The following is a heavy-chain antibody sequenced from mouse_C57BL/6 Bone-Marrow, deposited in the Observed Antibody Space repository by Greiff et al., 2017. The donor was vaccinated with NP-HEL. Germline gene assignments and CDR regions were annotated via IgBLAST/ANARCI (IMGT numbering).Heavy chain of an antibody. CDR2: FHPYNDDT. J-gene: IGHJ1*03. Sequence: QVQLQQSGAELVKPGASVKMSCKASGYTFTTYPIEWMKQNHGKSLEWIGNFHPYNDDTKYNEKFKGKATLTVEKSSSTVYLELSRLTYDDSAVYYCARGRKSYYYGSSYWYFDVWGTGTTVTVSS. V-gene: IGHV1-47*01. CDR3: ARGRKSYYYGSSYWYFDV. CDR1: GYTFTTYP. D-gene: IGHD1-1*01.